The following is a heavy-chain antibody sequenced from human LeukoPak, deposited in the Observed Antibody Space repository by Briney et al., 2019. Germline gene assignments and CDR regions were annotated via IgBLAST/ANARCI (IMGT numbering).Heavy chain of an antibody. CDR1: GGSISSSSYD. CDR3: ARHPSITIFGVVIIKYFDY. J-gene: IGHJ4*02. CDR2: IYYSGST. D-gene: IGHD3-3*01. Sequence: SETLSLTCTVSGGSISSSSYDWGWIRQPPGKGLEWIGSIYYSGSTYYNPSLKSRVTISVDTSKNQLSLKLSSVTAADTAVYYCARHPSITIFGVVIIKYFDYWGQGTLVTVSS. V-gene: IGHV4-39*01.